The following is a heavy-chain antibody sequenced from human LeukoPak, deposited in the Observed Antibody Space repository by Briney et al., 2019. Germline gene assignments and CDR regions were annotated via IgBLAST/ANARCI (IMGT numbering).Heavy chain of an antibody. J-gene: IGHJ3*02. V-gene: IGHV4-38-2*02. CDR2: IYYTGST. Sequence: SETLSLTCTVSGYSISSGYYWGWIRPPPGKGLEWIGYIYYTGSTNYNPSLKSRVTISVDTSKNQFSLKLSSVTAADTAVYYCARDRYDFWSGYYGRDAFDIWGQGTMVTVSS. CDR3: ARDRYDFWSGYYGRDAFDI. CDR1: GYSISSGYY. D-gene: IGHD3-3*01.